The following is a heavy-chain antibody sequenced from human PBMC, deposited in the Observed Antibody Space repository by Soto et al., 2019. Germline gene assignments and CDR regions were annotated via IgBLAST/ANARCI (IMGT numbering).Heavy chain of an antibody. D-gene: IGHD3-10*01. CDR3: ARDRGSGSYHSGSYYTEM. V-gene: IGHV4-30-4*01. CDR2: ISYRGST. J-gene: IGHJ4*02. Sequence: QVQLQESGPGLVKPSQTLSLTCTVSGGSISSGDYYWSWIRQPPGKGLEWIGYISYRGSTYYNPSHKRRVTFSVDTSRQQFSLKLSSVTAADTAVYYCARDRGSGSYHSGSYYTEMWGQGTLVTVSS. CDR1: GGSISSGDYY.